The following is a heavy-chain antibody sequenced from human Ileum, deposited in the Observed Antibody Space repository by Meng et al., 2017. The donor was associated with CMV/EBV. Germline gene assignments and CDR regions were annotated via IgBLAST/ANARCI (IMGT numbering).Heavy chain of an antibody. D-gene: IGHD2-8*01. CDR2: MDQDGSET. CDR1: GFTFSSYW. Sequence: GGSLRLSCAASGFTFSSYWMSWVRQAPGKGLEWVANMDQDGSETHYVDSVKGRFTISRDNAKNSLYLQMNSLRAEDTAIYYCARDTGPNTLDYWGQGTLVTVSS. CDR3: ARDTGPNTLDY. V-gene: IGHV3-7*01. J-gene: IGHJ4*02.